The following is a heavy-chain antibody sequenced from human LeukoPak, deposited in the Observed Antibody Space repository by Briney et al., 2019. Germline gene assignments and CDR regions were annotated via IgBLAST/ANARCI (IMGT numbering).Heavy chain of an antibody. V-gene: IGHV3-7*01. CDR2: IKQDGSEK. CDR1: GFTFSNYW. Sequence: AGSLRLSCAASGFTFSNYWMSWVRQAPGKGLEWVANIKQDGSEKYYVDSVKGRFTISRDNAKNSLYLQMNSLRAEDTAGYYCARTYCTDSRCYSDRPIDYWGEGGLVGISS. D-gene: IGHD2-15*01. CDR3: ARTYCTDSRCYSDRPIDY. J-gene: IGHJ4*02.